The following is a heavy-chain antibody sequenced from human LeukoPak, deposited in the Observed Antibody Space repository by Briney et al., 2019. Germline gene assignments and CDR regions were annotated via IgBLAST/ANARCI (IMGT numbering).Heavy chain of an antibody. V-gene: IGHV3-7*01. CDR3: ARVPGRTRYFDS. CDR1: RFTFTCCW. D-gene: IGHD1-26*01. CDR2: IKQDGREK. Sequence: GGSLRLSCAASRFTFTCCWMSWVRQTPGKGLEWVASIKQDGREKFYADSVKGRFTISRDNAKNSLYLQVNSLRAEDTAVYYCARVPGRTRYFDSWGQGILVTVSS. J-gene: IGHJ4*02.